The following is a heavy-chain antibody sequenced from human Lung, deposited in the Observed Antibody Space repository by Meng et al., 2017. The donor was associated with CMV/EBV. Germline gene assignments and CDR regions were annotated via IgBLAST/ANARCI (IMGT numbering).Heavy chain of an antibody. Sequence: GGSXRLXXAASGFTFSSYSINWVRQAPGKGLEWVSSIRSRSSYIYYADSVKGRFTISRDNAKNSLYLLMNSLRAEDTAVYYCAREFCSSSSCYPLDVLGQGXTVTVSS. CDR3: AREFCSSSSCYPLDV. D-gene: IGHD2-2*01. J-gene: IGHJ6*02. CDR2: IRSRSSYI. CDR1: GFTFSSYS. V-gene: IGHV3-21*01.